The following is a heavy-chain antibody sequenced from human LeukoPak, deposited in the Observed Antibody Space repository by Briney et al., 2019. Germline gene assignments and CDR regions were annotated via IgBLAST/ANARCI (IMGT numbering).Heavy chain of an antibody. D-gene: IGHD1-26*01. CDR2: LNPVTGCT. CDR1: GYTFTTYL. J-gene: IGHJ3*02. CDR3: AREQVNGRPDPYDI. Sequence: GASVKVSCKTSGYTFTTYLIHWARQAPGQGLEWLGELNPVTGCTNYAQRFQGRFTMTRDTYTSTVYMELSGLRSEDTAVYFCAREQVNGRPDPYDIWGQGTMVTVYS. V-gene: IGHV1-46*01.